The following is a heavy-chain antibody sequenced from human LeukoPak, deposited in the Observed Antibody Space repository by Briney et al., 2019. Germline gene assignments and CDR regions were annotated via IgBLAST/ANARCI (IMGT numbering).Heavy chain of an antibody. Sequence: SETLSLTCAVYGGSFSGYYWSWIRQPPGKGLEWIGEINHIGSTNYNPSLKSRVTISVDTSKNQFSLKLSSVTAADTAVYYCARNDYGEEVDYWGQGTLVTVSS. CDR1: GGSFSGYY. CDR2: INHIGST. CDR3: ARNDYGEEVDY. V-gene: IGHV4-34*01. J-gene: IGHJ4*02. D-gene: IGHD4-17*01.